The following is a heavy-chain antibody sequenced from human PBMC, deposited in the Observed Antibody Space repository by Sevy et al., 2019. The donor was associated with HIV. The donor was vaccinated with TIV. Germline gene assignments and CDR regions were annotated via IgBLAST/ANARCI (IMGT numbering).Heavy chain of an antibody. V-gene: IGHV3-30-3*01. J-gene: IGHJ4*02. Sequence: GGSLRLSCAASGFTFSSYAMHWVRQAPGKGLEWVAVISYDGSNKYYADSVKGRFTISRDNSKNTLYLQMNSLRAEDTAVYYCARDPGSGYEGLTSYFDYWGQGTLVTVSS. CDR2: ISYDGSNK. CDR1: GFTFSSYA. D-gene: IGHD5-12*01. CDR3: ARDPGSGYEGLTSYFDY.